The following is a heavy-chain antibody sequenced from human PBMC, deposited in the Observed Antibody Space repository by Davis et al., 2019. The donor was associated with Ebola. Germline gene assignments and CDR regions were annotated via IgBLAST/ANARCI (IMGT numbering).Heavy chain of an antibody. J-gene: IGHJ4*02. CDR1: GFTFSSYW. V-gene: IGHV3-7*01. CDR2: IRQDGSEK. D-gene: IGHD4-17*01. CDR3: ARVNRHGDPDY. Sequence: GESLKISCAASGFTFSSYWMSWVRQAPGKGLEWVANIRQDGSEKYYVDSVKGRFTISRDNAKNSLYLQMNSLRAEDTAVYYCARVNRHGDPDYWGQGTLVTVSS.